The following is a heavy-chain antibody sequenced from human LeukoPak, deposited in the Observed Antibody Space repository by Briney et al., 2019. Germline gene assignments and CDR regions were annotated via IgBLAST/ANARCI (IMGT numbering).Heavy chain of an antibody. V-gene: IGHV3-15*01. J-gene: IGHJ4*02. CDR2: IKSKTDGGTT. Sequence: PGGSLRLSCAASGFTFSNAWMSWVRQAPGKGLEWVGRIKSKTDGGTTDYAAPVKGRFTISRDDSKNTLYLQMNSLKTEDTAVYYCTTDQSRFYYDSSGYDYWGQGTLVTVSS. CDR1: GFTFSNAW. D-gene: IGHD3-22*01. CDR3: TTDQSRFYYDSSGYDY.